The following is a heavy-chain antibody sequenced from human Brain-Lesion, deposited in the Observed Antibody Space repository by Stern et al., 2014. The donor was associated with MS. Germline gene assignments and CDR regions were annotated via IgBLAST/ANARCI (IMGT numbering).Heavy chain of an antibody. Sequence: VQLVESGPGLVKPSQTLSLSCTVSGGSISSGGYYWSWIRQPAGKGLEWIGRIFNSGRTSYNPSLKSRGPLSKDTSKNQFSLRLNSMTAADTAVYYCARGRVVPGFQYYATDVWGQGTTVIVSS. CDR3: ARGRVVPGFQYYATDV. D-gene: IGHD2-2*01. CDR1: GGSISSGGYY. CDR2: IFNSGRT. V-gene: IGHV4-61*02. J-gene: IGHJ6*02.